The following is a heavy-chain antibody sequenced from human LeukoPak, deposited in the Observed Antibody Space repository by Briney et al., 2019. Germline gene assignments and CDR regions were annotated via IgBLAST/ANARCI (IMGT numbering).Heavy chain of an antibody. CDR2: INHSGST. CDR3: ARASYDFWSGYYTSGTFDY. J-gene: IGHJ4*02. CDR1: GGSFSGYY. D-gene: IGHD3-3*01. V-gene: IGHV4-34*01. Sequence: SETLSLTCAVYGGSFSGYYWSWIRQPPGKGLEWIGEINHSGSTNYNPSLKSRVTISVDTSKNQFSLKLSSVTAADAAVYYCARASYDFWSGYYTSGTFDYWGQGTLVTVSS.